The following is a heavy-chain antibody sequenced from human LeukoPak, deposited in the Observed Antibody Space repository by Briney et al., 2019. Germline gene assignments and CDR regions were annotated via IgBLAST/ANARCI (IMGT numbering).Heavy chain of an antibody. J-gene: IGHJ3*02. Sequence: SSETLSLTCTVSGGSIRSYYWSWIRQPPGKGLEWIGYVHYSGSTYYNPSLKSRVTVSVDTSKNQFSLKVSSVTAADTAVYYCARRVGHSYGVTGAGAFDIWGQGTMVTVSS. CDR3: ARRVGHSYGVTGAGAFDI. D-gene: IGHD5-18*01. CDR1: GGSIRSYY. V-gene: IGHV4-59*01. CDR2: VHYSGST.